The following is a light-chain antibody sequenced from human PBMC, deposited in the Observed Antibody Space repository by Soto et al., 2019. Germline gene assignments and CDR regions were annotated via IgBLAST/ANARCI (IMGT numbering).Light chain of an antibody. V-gene: IGKV1-12*01. CDR3: QQANSFPTT. CDR1: QSISGW. Sequence: DLQMTQSPSSVSASVGDRVTITCRASQSISGWLAWYQQKPGKAPKLLIYAASNLQSGVPSRFSGSGSGTDFTLTISILQPEDFATYYCQQANSFPTTFGQGTKVEIK. CDR2: AAS. J-gene: IGKJ1*01.